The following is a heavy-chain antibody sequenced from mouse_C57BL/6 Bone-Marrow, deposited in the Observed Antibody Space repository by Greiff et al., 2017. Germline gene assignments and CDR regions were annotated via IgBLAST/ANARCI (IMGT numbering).Heavy chain of an antibody. D-gene: IGHD2-3*01. CDR1: GFGFNTYA. J-gene: IGHJ1*03. V-gene: IGHV10-1*01. Sequence: EVKLVESGGGLVQPKGSLKLSCAASGFGFNTYAMNWVRQAPGKGLEWVARIRSKSNNYATYYADSVKDRFTISRDDSESMLYLQMNNLKTEDTAMYYCVRNDGLYFDVWGTGTTVTVSS. CDR3: VRNDGLYFDV. CDR2: IRSKSNNYAT.